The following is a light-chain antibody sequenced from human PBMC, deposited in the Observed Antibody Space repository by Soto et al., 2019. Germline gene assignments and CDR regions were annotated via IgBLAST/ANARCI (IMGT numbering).Light chain of an antibody. J-gene: IGKJ2*01. CDR2: RAS. Sequence: EIVMTQSPATLSVSPGGSATLSCRASQHVSSNFAWYRQKPGQAPTLLIYRASTRATGIPARFSGSGCGTEFTLTFSSLQSEDFAVYYCQQYNNWPYTLGQGTKLEIK. CDR3: QQYNNWPYT. CDR1: QHVSSN. V-gene: IGKV3-15*01.